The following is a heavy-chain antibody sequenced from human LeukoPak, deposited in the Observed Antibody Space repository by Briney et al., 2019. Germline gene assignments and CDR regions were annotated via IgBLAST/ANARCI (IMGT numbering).Heavy chain of an antibody. CDR2: VYSDGKT. CDR1: GFTVSTNY. J-gene: IGHJ4*02. V-gene: IGHV3-53*01. D-gene: IGHD1-26*01. CDR3: EGWERPFDY. Sequence: PGGSLRLSCAASGFTVSTNYMSWARQAPGKGLGWVSVVYSDGKTCYADAVKGRFTISKDSSRNTLYLQMNSLRAEDTAVYYCEGWERPFDYWGQGTLVTVSS.